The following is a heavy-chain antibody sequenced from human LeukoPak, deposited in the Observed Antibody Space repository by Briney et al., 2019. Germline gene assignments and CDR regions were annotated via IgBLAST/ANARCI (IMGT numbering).Heavy chain of an antibody. CDR1: GGSISSYY. V-gene: IGHV4-59*08. CDR3: ARISNSGYSYVHLIFDY. D-gene: IGHD5-18*01. Sequence: PSETLSLTCIVSGGSISSYYWSWIRQPPGKGLEWIGYIYYSGSTNYNPSLKSRVTISVDTSKNQFSLKLSSVTAADTAVYYCARISNSGYSYVHLIFDYWGQGTLVTVSS. CDR2: IYYSGST. J-gene: IGHJ4*02.